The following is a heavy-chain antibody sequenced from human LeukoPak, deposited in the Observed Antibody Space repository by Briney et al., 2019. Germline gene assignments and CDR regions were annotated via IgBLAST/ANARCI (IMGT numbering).Heavy chain of an antibody. CDR2: IYYSGST. D-gene: IGHD5-18*01. CDR1: GGSISSYY. J-gene: IGHJ4*02. CDR3: ARRGYSYGDFDY. Sequence: SETLSLTCTVSGGSISSYYWSWIRQPPGKGLEWIGYIYYSGSTNYNPSLKSRVTISVDTSKNQFSLKLSSVAAADTAVYYCARRGYSYGDFDYWGQGTLVTVSS. V-gene: IGHV4-59*08.